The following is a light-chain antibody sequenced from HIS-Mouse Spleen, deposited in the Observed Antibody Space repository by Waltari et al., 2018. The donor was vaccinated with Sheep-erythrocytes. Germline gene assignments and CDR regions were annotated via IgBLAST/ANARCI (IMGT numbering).Light chain of an antibody. Sequence: DIVMTQSPDSLAVSLGERATINCKSSPSVLYSSNNKNYLAWYQQKPGQPPTLLIYWASTRESGVPDRFSGSGSGTDFTLTISSLQAEDVAVYYCQQYYSTLLTFGGGTKVEIK. CDR1: PSVLYSSNNKNY. CDR2: WAS. J-gene: IGKJ4*01. CDR3: QQYYSTLLT. V-gene: IGKV4-1*01.